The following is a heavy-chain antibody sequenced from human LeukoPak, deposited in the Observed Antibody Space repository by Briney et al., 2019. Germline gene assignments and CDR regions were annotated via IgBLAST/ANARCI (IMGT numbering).Heavy chain of an antibody. V-gene: IGHV4-4*09. CDR3: ARLGITGTTGEVGDY. J-gene: IGHJ4*02. Sequence: PSETLSLTCTVSGGSISSYYWSWIRQPPGKGLEWIGYIYTSGSTNYNPSLKSRVIISVDTSKNQFSLKLSSVTAADTAVYYCARLGITGTTGEVGDYWGQGTLVTVSS. D-gene: IGHD1-7*01. CDR1: GGSISSYY. CDR2: IYTSGST.